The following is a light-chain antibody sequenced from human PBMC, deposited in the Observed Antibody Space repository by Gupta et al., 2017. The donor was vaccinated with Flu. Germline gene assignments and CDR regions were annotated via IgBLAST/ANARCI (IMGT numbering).Light chain of an antibody. V-gene: IGKV3-20*01. J-gene: IGKJ3*01. Sequence: SPGERATLSCRTSQSISSSSLAWYQQKLGQAPRLLIYAASSGAPGIPDRFSGSGSGTDFTLTISRLEPEDFAVYYCQHYGISIFTFGPGTKVEIK. CDR3: QHYGISIFT. CDR2: AAS. CDR1: QSISSSS.